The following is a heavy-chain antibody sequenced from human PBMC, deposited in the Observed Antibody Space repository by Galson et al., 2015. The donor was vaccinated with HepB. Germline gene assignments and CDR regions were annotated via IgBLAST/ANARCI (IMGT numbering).Heavy chain of an antibody. CDR2: MSGSGGST. V-gene: IGHV3-23*01. J-gene: IGHJ4*02. Sequence: SLRLSCAASGFRFNNYAMSWVRQAPGKGLEWVSGMSGSGGSTYCADSVKGRFTISRDNSKNTLWLQMSSLRAEDTAVYYCAKNPYYASNGYYSFDFWGQGTRVTVSS. CDR1: GFRFNNYA. CDR3: AKNPYYASNGYYSFDF. D-gene: IGHD3-22*01.